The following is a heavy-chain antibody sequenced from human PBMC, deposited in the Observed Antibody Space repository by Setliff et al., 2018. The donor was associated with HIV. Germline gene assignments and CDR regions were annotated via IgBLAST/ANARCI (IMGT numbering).Heavy chain of an antibody. CDR2: MYYRGTT. CDR1: GGSITGYF. D-gene: IGHD3-10*01. CDR3: ARQGLTMNRGVPAPILYYFDY. J-gene: IGHJ4*02. V-gene: IGHV4-59*04. Sequence: SETLSLTCTVSGGSITGYFWNWIRQSPGKGLEWIGSMYYRGTTYNNPSLKSRVTFSADTSKNQFSLNLNSVTATDTAVYYCARQGLTMNRGVPAPILYYFDYWGPGILVTVSS.